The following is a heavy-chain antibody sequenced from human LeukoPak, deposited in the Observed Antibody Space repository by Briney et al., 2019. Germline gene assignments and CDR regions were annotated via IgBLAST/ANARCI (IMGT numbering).Heavy chain of an antibody. CDR2: ISAYNGNT. D-gene: IGHD3-16*02. CDR3: ARDNSVGDIAWWFDP. CDR1: GYTFTSYG. Sequence: ASVKVSCKASGYTFTSYGISWVRQAPEQGLEWMGWISAYNGNTNYAQKLQGRVTMTRDMSTTTDYMELSSLRSEDTAVYYCARDNSVGDIAWWFDPWGQGTLVTVSS. J-gene: IGHJ5*02. V-gene: IGHV1-18*01.